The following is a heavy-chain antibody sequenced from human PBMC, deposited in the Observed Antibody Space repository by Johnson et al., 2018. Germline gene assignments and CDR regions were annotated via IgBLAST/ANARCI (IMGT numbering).Heavy chain of an antibody. CDR3: ASALAYCGGDCFSAFDI. CDR2: IWYDGSNK. Sequence: VQLLESGGGVVQPGRSXRLSCAASGFTFSSYGMHWVRQAPGKGLEWVAVIWYDGSNKYYADSVKGRFTISRDNSKNTLYLQMNSLRAEDTAVYYCASALAYCGGDCFSAFDIWGQGTMVTVSS. J-gene: IGHJ3*02. V-gene: IGHV3-33*08. D-gene: IGHD2-21*02. CDR1: GFTFSSYG.